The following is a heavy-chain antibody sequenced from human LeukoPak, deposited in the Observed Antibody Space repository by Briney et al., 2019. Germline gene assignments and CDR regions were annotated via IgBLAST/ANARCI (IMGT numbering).Heavy chain of an antibody. Sequence: PGGSLRLSCAASGFTFSSYWMSWVRQAPGKGLEWVANIKQDGSEKYYVDSVKGRFTISRDNAKNSLYLQMNSLRAEDTAVYYCARVHRSSSAGGRVNWFDPWGQGTLVTVSS. CDR2: IKQDGSEK. J-gene: IGHJ5*02. D-gene: IGHD6-6*01. V-gene: IGHV3-7*01. CDR1: GFTFSSYW. CDR3: ARVHRSSSAGGRVNWFDP.